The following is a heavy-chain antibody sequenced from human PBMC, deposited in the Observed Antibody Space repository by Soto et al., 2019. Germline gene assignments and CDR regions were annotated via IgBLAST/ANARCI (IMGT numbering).Heavy chain of an antibody. J-gene: IGHJ4*02. Sequence: XXTLSLTCTVSRGSITDYYWSWIRQPPGKGLGRNGYIXHTGTTTHNPSXXSRLTISXXTSKNQFSLKLRSVTSADTAVYYCARLGGYYQAFANRGQGTLVTVSS. CDR1: RGSITDYY. V-gene: IGHV4-59*08. CDR2: IXHTGTT. D-gene: IGHD3-22*01. CDR3: ARLGGYYQAFAN.